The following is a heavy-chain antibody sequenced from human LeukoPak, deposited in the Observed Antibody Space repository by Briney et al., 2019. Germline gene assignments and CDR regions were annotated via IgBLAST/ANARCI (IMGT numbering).Heavy chain of an antibody. CDR2: IWYEGQTK. V-gene: IGHV3-33*01. J-gene: IGHJ4*02. D-gene: IGHD6-19*01. Sequence: GGSLRLSCEASGFIFSNYGMHWVRQAPGKGLEWLALIWYEGQTKFYADSVKGRFTISRDNSGNTLFLHMTNLRVEDTAVYYCAREWGRIAVAGGPGYWGQGALVTVSS. CDR3: AREWGRIAVAGGPGY. CDR1: GFIFSNYG.